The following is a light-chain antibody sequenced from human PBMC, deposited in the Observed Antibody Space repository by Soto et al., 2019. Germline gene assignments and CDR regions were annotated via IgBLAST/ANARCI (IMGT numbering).Light chain of an antibody. Sequence: EIVLTQSPATLSLAPGERATLSCRASQSVSSYLAWYQQKPGQAPRLLIYDASNRATGIPARFSGSGSGTDFTLTISSLEPENFAVYYCEQRSNWPPRLTFGGGTKVEIK. CDR2: DAS. CDR1: QSVSSY. V-gene: IGKV3-11*01. J-gene: IGKJ4*01. CDR3: EQRSNWPPRLT.